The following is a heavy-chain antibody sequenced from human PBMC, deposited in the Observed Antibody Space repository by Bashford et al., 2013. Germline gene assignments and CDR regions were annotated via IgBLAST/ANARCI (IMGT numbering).Heavy chain of an antibody. Sequence: YYADSVKGRFTISRDNAKNSLDLQMNSLRAEDTAVYYCARHCSSNNCYDYGMDVWGQGTTVTVSS. CDR3: ARHCSSNNCYDYGMDV. J-gene: IGHJ6*02. D-gene: IGHD2-2*01. V-gene: IGHV3-21*01.